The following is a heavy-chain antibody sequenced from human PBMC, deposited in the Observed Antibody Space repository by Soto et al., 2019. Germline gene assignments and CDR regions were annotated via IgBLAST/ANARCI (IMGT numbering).Heavy chain of an antibody. CDR3: ASEQPYYYAMDV. D-gene: IGHD6-13*01. Sequence: ASVKVSCKASGYTFSSYDINWVRQATGQGLEWMGWMNPNSGNAGYAQKFQGRVTMTRNTSISTAYMELSSLRSEDAAVYYCASEQPYYYAMDVCAQGTTVTVSS. CDR2: MNPNSGNA. CDR1: GYTFSSYD. J-gene: IGHJ6*02. V-gene: IGHV1-8*01.